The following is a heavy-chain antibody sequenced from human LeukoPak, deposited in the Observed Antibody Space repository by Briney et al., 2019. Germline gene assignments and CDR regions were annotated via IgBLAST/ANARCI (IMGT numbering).Heavy chain of an antibody. J-gene: IGHJ4*02. V-gene: IGHV4-34*01. CDR3: ARTTTGGYCSSTSCHRRGYDY. CDR1: GGSFSGYY. CDR2: INHSGST. Sequence: PSETLSLTCAVYGGSFSGYYWSWIRQPPGKGLEWIGEINHSGSTNYNTSLKSRVTISVDTSKNQFSLKLSSVTAADTAVYYCARTTTGGYCSSTSCHRRGYDYWGQGTLVTVSS. D-gene: IGHD2-2*02.